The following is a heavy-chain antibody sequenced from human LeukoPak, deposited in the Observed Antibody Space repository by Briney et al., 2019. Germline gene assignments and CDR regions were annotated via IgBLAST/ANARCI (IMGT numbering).Heavy chain of an antibody. Sequence: PSETLSLTCTVSGGSISSGSYYWSWIRQPAGKGLEWIGRIYTSGSTNYNPSLKSRVTISVDTSKNQFSLKLSSVTAADTAVYYCARNQRIAAAEYYFDYWGQGTLVTVSS. CDR3: ARNQRIAAAEYYFDY. J-gene: IGHJ4*02. CDR2: IYTSGST. D-gene: IGHD6-13*01. V-gene: IGHV4-61*02. CDR1: GGSISSGSYY.